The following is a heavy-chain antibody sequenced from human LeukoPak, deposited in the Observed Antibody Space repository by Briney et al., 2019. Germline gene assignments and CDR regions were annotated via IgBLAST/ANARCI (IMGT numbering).Heavy chain of an antibody. D-gene: IGHD3-22*01. CDR1: GYTFINSG. V-gene: IGHV1-18*01. J-gene: IGHJ3*02. Sequence: GASVKVSCKASGYTFINSGISWVRQAPGQGLAWMGWISAYNGDTNYAQKFQGRVTMTTDTSTSTAYMELRSLRSDDTAVYYCARSTITMIVEGFDIWGQGTMVTVSS. CDR3: ARSTITMIVEGFDI. CDR2: ISAYNGDT.